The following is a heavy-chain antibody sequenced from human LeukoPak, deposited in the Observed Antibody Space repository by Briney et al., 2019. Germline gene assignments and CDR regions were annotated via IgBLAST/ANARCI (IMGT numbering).Heavy chain of an antibody. J-gene: IGHJ4*02. CDR2: IIPIFGTA. D-gene: IGHD1-26*01. Sequence: GASVKVSCKASGGTFSSYAISWVRQAPGQGLEWMGGIIPIFGTANHAQKFQGRVTITADESTSTAYMELSSLRSEDTAVYYCARDDGGATTWLYYFDYWGQGPLVTVPS. CDR1: GGTFSSYA. V-gene: IGHV1-69*13. CDR3: ARDDGGATTWLYYFDY.